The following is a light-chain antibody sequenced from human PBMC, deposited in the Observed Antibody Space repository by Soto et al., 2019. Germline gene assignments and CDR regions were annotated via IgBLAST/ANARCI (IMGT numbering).Light chain of an antibody. CDR2: AAS. CDR3: QQSYRTPLT. Sequence: DIKMTQSPSSLSASVGDRVTITCRASQSISSYLNWYQQKPGKAPKLLIYAASGLKSGVPSRFSGSESETDFTLTISSLQPEDFATYYCQQSYRTPLTFGGGTKVEIK. V-gene: IGKV1-39*01. CDR1: QSISSY. J-gene: IGKJ4*01.